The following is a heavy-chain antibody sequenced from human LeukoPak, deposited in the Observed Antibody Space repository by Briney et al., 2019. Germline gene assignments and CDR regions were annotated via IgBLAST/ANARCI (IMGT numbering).Heavy chain of an antibody. CDR3: ARDAVLVGATRVRYTFDY. CDR1: GGTFSSYA. Sequence: VASVKVSCKASGGTFSSYAISWVRQAPGQGLEWMGGIIPIFGTANYAQKFQGRVTITTDESTSTAYMELSSLRSEDTAVYYCARDAVLVGATRVRYTFDYWGQGTLVTVSS. D-gene: IGHD1-26*01. V-gene: IGHV1-69*05. CDR2: IIPIFGTA. J-gene: IGHJ4*02.